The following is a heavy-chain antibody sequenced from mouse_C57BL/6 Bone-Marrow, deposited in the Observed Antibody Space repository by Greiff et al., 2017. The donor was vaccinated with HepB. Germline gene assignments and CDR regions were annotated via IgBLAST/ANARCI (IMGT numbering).Heavy chain of an antibody. J-gene: IGHJ3*01. D-gene: IGHD2-4*01. CDR3: ARQGRLRRRGFAY. CDR1: GFTFSSYG. V-gene: IGHV5-6*01. Sequence: EVKLQESGGDLVKPGGSLKLSCAASGFTFSSYGMSWVRQTPDKRLEWVATISSGGSYTYYPDSVKGRFTISRDNAKNTLYLQMSSLKSEDTAMYYCARQGRLRRRGFAYWGQGTLVTVSA. CDR2: ISSGGSYT.